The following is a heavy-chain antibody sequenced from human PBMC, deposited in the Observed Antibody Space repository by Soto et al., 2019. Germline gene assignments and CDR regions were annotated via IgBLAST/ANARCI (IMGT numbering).Heavy chain of an antibody. CDR2: IIPIFGTA. J-gene: IGHJ6*02. CDR3: ARDDVVTTVTSYYYYGMDV. CDR1: GGTFSSYA. V-gene: IGHV1-69*13. Sequence: ASVKVSCKASGGTFSSYAISWVRQAPGQGLEWMGGIIPIFGTANYAQKFQGRVTITVDESTSTAYMELSSLRSEDTAVYYCARDDVVTTVTSYYYYGMDVWGQGTTVTVSS. D-gene: IGHD4-17*01.